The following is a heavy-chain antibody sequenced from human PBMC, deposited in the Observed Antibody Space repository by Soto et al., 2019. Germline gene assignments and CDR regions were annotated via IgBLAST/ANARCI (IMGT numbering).Heavy chain of an antibody. CDR1: GSSITSDDYY. J-gene: IGHJ5*02. CDR3: VSQYCPDGVCYLPDDWFDH. V-gene: IGHV4-30-4*01. Sequence: PXETLCLTCAVSGSSITSDDYYWTWIRQPPGKALEWIGYLYYSGTTFYNPSLDSRLTISADTSKNQFSLRLNSVTAADTAVYHCVSQYCPDGVCYLPDDWFDHWGQGILVTVSS. D-gene: IGHD2-8*01. CDR2: LYYSGTT.